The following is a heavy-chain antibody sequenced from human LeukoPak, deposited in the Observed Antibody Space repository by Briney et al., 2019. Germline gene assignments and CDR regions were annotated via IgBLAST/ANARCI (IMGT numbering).Heavy chain of an antibody. J-gene: IGHJ4*02. Sequence: GGSLRLSCAASGFTFSTFAMHWVRLSPGKGLEWVSSITGSGPYMLYADSVKHRFTISRENTKNTVYLQMNSLRAEDTAVYYCAREQGGVGYWGQGTLVTVSS. D-gene: IGHD3-16*01. CDR3: AREQGGVGY. CDR2: ITGSGPYM. V-gene: IGHV3-21*01. CDR1: GFTFSTFA.